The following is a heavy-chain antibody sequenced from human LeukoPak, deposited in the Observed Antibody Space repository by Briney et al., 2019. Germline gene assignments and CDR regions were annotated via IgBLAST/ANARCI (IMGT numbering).Heavy chain of an antibody. CDR1: GYTLTDHH. CDR3: AKDTGYDYGDYAVDY. J-gene: IGHJ4*02. Sequence: ASVKVSCKASGYTLTDHHIHWLRQAPGQGLEWMGWIKSNSDGIIYAQKFQGRVTMTRDASSNIAYMELVSLMSDDTALYYCAKDTGYDYGDYAVDYWGQGTLVTVSS. D-gene: IGHD4-17*01. V-gene: IGHV1-2*02. CDR2: IKSNSDGI.